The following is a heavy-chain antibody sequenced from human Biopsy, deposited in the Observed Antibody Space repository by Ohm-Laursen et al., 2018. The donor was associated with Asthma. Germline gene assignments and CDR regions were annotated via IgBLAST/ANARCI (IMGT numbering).Heavy chain of an antibody. D-gene: IGHD3-10*01. J-gene: IGHJ6*02. CDR1: GYTFTSYY. CDR2: INPFGGSS. V-gene: IGHV1-46*01. Sequence: SVKVSCKASGYTFTSYYMHWVRQAPGHGLEWMGMINPFGGSSNFAQKFQGRLTMITDTSTSTAYMELRSLRSDDTAVYFCARAVDYSHYYGIDVWGQGTTVTVS. CDR3: ARAVDYSHYYGIDV.